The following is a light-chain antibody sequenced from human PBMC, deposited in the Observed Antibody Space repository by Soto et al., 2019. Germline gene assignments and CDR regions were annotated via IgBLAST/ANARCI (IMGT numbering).Light chain of an antibody. CDR3: QSYDRSLREV. CDR1: SSNIGAGYD. Sequence: QTVVTQPSSMSGAPGQTVTITCTGSSSNIGAGYDVHWYQQLPGTAPKVLIYDDFKRPSGVPDRFSASKSGISASLAITGLQAEDEADYYCQSYDRSLREVFGGGTKLTVL. J-gene: IGLJ3*02. V-gene: IGLV1-40*01. CDR2: DDF.